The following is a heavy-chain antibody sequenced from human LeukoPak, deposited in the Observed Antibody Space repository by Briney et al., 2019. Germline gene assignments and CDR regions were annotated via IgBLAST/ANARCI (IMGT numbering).Heavy chain of an antibody. CDR1: GGSISDSSYY. CDR2: IYYSGRT. CDR3: ARRGGWSNFDY. V-gene: IGHV4-39*01. D-gene: IGHD6-19*01. J-gene: IGHJ4*02. Sequence: PSETLSLTCTVSGGSISDSSYYWGWIRQPPGKGLEWTGSIYYSGRTYYNPSLKSQITISVDTSKNQFSLKLSSVTAADTAVYYCARRGGWSNFDYWGQGTLVTVSS.